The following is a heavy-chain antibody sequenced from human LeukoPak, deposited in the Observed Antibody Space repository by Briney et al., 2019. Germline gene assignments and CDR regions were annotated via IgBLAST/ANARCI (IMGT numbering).Heavy chain of an antibody. Sequence: SVKVSCKASGGTFSSYAISWVRQAPGQGLEWMGGIIPIFGTANYAQKFQGRVTITTDESTSTAYMELSSLRSEDTAVYYCARGEAAAGTRYYYYYYMDVWGKGTTVTVSS. D-gene: IGHD6-13*01. CDR2: IIPIFGTA. CDR3: ARGEAAAGTRYYYYYYMDV. J-gene: IGHJ6*03. V-gene: IGHV1-69*05. CDR1: GGTFSSYA.